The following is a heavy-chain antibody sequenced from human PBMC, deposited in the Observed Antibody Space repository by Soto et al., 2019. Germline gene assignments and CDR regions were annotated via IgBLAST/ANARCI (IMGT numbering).Heavy chain of an antibody. CDR1: GGSVSNSNYY. CDR2: VYYRGRS. J-gene: IGHJ4*02. Sequence: SETLSLTCTVSGGSVSNSNYYWGWIRQSPGKGLEWIGSVYYRGRSYSKSSVKSRVTISVDTSKNQFSLNLNSVTASDTAVYFCVSQRTSVLTQAYFNYWGPGALVTVSS. CDR3: VSQRTSVLTQAYFNY. V-gene: IGHV4-39*01. D-gene: IGHD2-8*01.